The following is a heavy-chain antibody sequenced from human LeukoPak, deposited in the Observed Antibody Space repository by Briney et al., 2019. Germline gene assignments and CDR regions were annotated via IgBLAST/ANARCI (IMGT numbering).Heavy chain of an antibody. D-gene: IGHD3-10*01. CDR2: IKQDGSEK. Sequence: PGGSLRLSCAASGFTFSSYAMSWVRQAPGKGLEWVANIKQDGSEKYYVDSVKGRFTISRDNAKNSLYLQMNSLRAEDTAVYYCATSKLWFGELLSRQWFDPWGQGTLVTVSS. CDR1: GFTFSSYA. J-gene: IGHJ5*02. V-gene: IGHV3-7*03. CDR3: ATSKLWFGELLSRQWFDP.